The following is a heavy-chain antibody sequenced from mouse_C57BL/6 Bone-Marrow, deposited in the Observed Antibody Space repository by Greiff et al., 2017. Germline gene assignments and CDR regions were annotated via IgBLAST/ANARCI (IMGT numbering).Heavy chain of an antibody. CDR2: SDPRSGNT. Sequence: QVQLQQSGAELARPGASVKLSCKASGYTFTSYGISWVKQSTGQGLEWIGESDPRSGNTYYEAKFKGKATLTADKCSSTASMALRSLTSEDCAVYFGARWNWDGGWFACWGLGTLVTVSA. CDR1: GYTFTSYG. V-gene: IGHV1-81*01. D-gene: IGHD4-1*01. J-gene: IGHJ3*01. CDR3: ARWNWDGGWFAC.